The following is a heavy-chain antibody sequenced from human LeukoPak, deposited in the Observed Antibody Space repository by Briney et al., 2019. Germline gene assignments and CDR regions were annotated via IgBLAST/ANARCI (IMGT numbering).Heavy chain of an antibody. V-gene: IGHV4-34*01. CDR2: INHSGST. J-gene: IGHJ5*02. D-gene: IGHD3-10*01. CDR1: GGSFSGYY. Sequence: SETPSLTCAVYGGSFSGYYWSWIRQPPGKGLEWIGEINHSGSTNYNPSLESRVTISVDTSKNQFSLKLSSVTAADTAVYYCARDAAVTMVRGVIRVSWFDPWGQGTLVTVSS. CDR3: ARDAAVTMVRGVIRVSWFDP.